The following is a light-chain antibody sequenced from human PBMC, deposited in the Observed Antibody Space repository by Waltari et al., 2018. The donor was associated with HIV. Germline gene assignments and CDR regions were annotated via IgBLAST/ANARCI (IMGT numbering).Light chain of an antibody. CDR2: YDS. Sequence: SYVLTQPPSVSVAPGKTARITCGGTNIGSKSVHWYQQKPGQAPLLVIYYDSARPSGIPERFSGSNSGNTATLTISRGGAGDEADYYCQVWDSSSDHVVFGGGTNLTVL. J-gene: IGLJ2*01. V-gene: IGLV3-21*04. CDR3: QVWDSSSDHVV. CDR1: NIGSKS.